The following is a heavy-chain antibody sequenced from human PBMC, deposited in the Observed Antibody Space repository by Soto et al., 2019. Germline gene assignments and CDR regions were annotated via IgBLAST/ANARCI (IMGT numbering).Heavy chain of an antibody. D-gene: IGHD6-13*01. Sequence: QVQLQQSGPGLVKPSQTLSLTCAISGDSVSSNSAAWNWIRQSPSGALEWLGRTYYRSKWFYDYAVSVNSRITITPDTSKNQFSLQLTSVTPEDTAVYYCVRDGSAGRGLLYWFDPWGPGTLVTVSS. CDR1: GDSVSSNSAA. J-gene: IGHJ5*02. CDR2: TYYRSKWFY. V-gene: IGHV6-1*01. CDR3: VRDGSAGRGLLYWFDP.